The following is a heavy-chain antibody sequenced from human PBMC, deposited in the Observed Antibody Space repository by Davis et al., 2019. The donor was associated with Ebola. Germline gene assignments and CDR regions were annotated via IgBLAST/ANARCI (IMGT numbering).Heavy chain of an antibody. CDR1: GFTFSSYS. Sequence: PGGSLRLSCAASGFTFSSYSMNWVRQAPGKGLEWVANIKQDGSEKYYVDSVKGRFTISRDNAKNSLYLQMNSLRAEDTAVYYCARESVDTQEEYYYYGMDVWGQGTTVTVSS. CDR3: ARESVDTQEEYYYYGMDV. V-gene: IGHV3-7*01. CDR2: IKQDGSEK. J-gene: IGHJ6*02. D-gene: IGHD5-18*01.